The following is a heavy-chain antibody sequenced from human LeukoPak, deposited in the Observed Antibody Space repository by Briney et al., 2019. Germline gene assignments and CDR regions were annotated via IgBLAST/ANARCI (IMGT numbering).Heavy chain of an antibody. V-gene: IGHV3-21*01. CDR3: ARVHHWNDSPFQH. CDR1: GFTFSSYS. CDR2: ISSSSSYI. Sequence: GGSLRLSCAASGFTFSSYSMNWVREAPGEGMEWVSSISSSSSYIYYADSVKGRFTISRDNAKNSLYLQMNRLRAEDTAVYYCARVHHWNDSPFQHWGQGALVTVSS. D-gene: IGHD1-1*01. J-gene: IGHJ1*01.